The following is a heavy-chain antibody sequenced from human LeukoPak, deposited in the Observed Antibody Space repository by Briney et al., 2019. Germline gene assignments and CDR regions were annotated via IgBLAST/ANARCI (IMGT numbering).Heavy chain of an antibody. CDR2: MNPNSGNT. CDR1: GYTFTSYD. D-gene: IGHD5-12*01. CDR3: ASGSGYDYAFDI. V-gene: IGHV1-8*01. Sequence: ASVKVSWKASGYTFTSYDINWVRQATGQGLEWMGWMNPNSGNTGYAQMFQGRVTMTRNTSISTAYMELSSLRSEDTAVYYCASGSGYDYAFDIWGQGTMVTVSS. J-gene: IGHJ3*02.